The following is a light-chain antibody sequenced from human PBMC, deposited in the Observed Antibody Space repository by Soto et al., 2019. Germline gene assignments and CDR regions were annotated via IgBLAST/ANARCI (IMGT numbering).Light chain of an antibody. CDR3: QQYGSSLVYT. J-gene: IGKJ2*01. CDR1: QSLTKRY. V-gene: IGKV3-20*01. CDR2: GAS. Sequence: EIVLTQSPGTLSLSPGERATLSCRASQSLTKRYLAWYQQKSGQAPRLLIYGASNRATGITDRFSGSGSGTDFTLIISRLEPEDFAVYYCQQYGSSLVYTFGQGTKLEIK.